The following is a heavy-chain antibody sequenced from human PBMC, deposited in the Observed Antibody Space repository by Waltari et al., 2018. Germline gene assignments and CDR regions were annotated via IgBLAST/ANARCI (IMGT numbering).Heavy chain of an antibody. CDR3: ARLRPGRIRWELERYYFDY. CDR1: GGSISSSSYY. CDR2: IYYSGST. V-gene: IGHV4-39*01. D-gene: IGHD1-26*01. Sequence: QLQLQESGPGLVKPSETLSLTCTVSGGSISSSSYYWGWIRQPPGKGLEWIGSIYYSGSTYYTPSLKSRVTISVDTSKNQFSLKLSSVTAADTAVYYCARLRPGRIRWELERYYFDYWGQGTLVTVSS. J-gene: IGHJ4*02.